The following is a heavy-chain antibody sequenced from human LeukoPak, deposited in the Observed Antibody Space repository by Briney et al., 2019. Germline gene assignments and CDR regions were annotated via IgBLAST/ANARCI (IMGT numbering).Heavy chain of an antibody. Sequence: SETLSLTCAVYGGSFSGYYWSWIRQPPGKGLEWIGEINHSGSTNYNPSLKSRVTISVDTSENQFSLKLSSVTAADTAVYYCARKVPAAKGPFDYGGQGTLVTVSS. CDR1: GGSFSGYY. CDR2: INHSGST. D-gene: IGHD2-2*01. CDR3: ARKVPAAKGPFDY. V-gene: IGHV4-34*01. J-gene: IGHJ4*02.